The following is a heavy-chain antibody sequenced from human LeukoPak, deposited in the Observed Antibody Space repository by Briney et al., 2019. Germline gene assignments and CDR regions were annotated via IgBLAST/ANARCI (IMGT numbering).Heavy chain of an antibody. Sequence: SSETLSPTCTVSGGSISSYYWSWIRQPPGKGLEWIGYIYYSGSTNYNPSLKSRVTISVDTSKNQFSLNLSSVTAADTAVYYCARDLLSTAGYFDYWGQGTLVTVSS. D-gene: IGHD6-19*01. CDR1: GGSISSYY. CDR3: ARDLLSTAGYFDY. V-gene: IGHV4-59*01. CDR2: IYYSGST. J-gene: IGHJ4*02.